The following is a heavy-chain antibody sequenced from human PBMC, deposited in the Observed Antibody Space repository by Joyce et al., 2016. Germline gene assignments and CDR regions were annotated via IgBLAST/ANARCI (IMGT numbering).Heavy chain of an antibody. V-gene: IGHV4-34*02. CDR3: ARSQWLAPLMY. J-gene: IGHJ4*02. Sequence: QVQLRQWGAGLLTPSETLSLTCAVSGGPFRGFFWTWVRRPPGKALEWIGDITTSGATNYNPSLRSRVAISVDTSNNQFSLTLTSLSAADMAVYYCARSQWLAPLMYWGQGTLVTVSP. D-gene: IGHD6-19*01. CDR1: GGPFRGFF. CDR2: ITTSGAT.